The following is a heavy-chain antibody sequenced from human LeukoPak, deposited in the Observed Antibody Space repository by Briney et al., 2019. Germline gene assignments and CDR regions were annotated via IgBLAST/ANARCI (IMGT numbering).Heavy chain of an antibody. CDR3: AKDRGSGYYSPFDY. CDR1: GFTFSSYG. J-gene: IGHJ4*02. Sequence: GGSLRLSCAASGFTFSSYGMHWVRQAPGKGLEWVAGIWYDGSNKYYADSVKGRFTISRDNSKNTLYLQMNSLRAEDTAVYYCAKDRGSGYYSPFDYWGQGTLVTVSS. V-gene: IGHV3-33*06. CDR2: IWYDGSNK. D-gene: IGHD3-22*01.